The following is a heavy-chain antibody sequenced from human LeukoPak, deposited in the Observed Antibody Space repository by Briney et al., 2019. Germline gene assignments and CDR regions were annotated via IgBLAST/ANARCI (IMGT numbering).Heavy chain of an antibody. CDR2: INHSGST. D-gene: IGHD5-18*01. J-gene: IGHJ6*03. V-gene: IGHV4-34*01. CDR3: ASTTAMVPYYYYYYYMDV. CDR1: GGSFSGYY. Sequence: SETLSLTCAVYGGSFSGYYWSWIRQPPGKGLEWIGEINHSGSTNYNPSHKSRVTISVDTSKNQFSLKLSSVTAADTAVYYCASTTAMVPYYYYYYYMDVWGKGTTVTISS.